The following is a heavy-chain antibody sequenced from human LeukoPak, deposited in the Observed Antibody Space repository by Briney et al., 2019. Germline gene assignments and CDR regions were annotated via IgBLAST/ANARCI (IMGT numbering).Heavy chain of an antibody. CDR2: IKQDGSDT. CDR1: GFTFNTYW. D-gene: IGHD3-10*01. V-gene: IGHV3-7*01. J-gene: IGHJ4*02. CDR3: TRYSYNSGPNDY. Sequence: GGSLRLSCAASGFTFNTYWVTWVRQAPGKGLEWVANIKQDGSDTRYVDSVKGRFTISRDNAKTSLYLEMNSLRAEDTAIYYCTRYSYNSGPNDYWGQGPLVTVSS.